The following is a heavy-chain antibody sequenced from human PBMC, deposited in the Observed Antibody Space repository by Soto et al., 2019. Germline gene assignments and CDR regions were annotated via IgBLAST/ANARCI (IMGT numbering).Heavy chain of an antibody. J-gene: IGHJ4*02. CDR3: AREGYCSSTRCYSFDY. V-gene: IGHV3-64*01. CDR2: ISSNGGST. Sequence: EVPLVESGGGLVQPGGSLRLSCAASGFTFSRYAMHWVRQAPGKGLEYVSAISSNGGSTYYANSVKGRFTISRDNYKNTLYIQMGRLRSEDMAVYYCAREGYCSSTRCYSFDYWGQGTLVTVSS. CDR1: GFTFSRYA. D-gene: IGHD2-2*01.